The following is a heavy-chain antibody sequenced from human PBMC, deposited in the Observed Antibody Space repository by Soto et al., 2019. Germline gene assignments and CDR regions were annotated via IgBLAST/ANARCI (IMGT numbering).Heavy chain of an antibody. D-gene: IGHD4-4*01. CDR3: ARDRDYRPQSDALHP. V-gene: IGHV1-18*01. J-gene: IGHJ3*01. Sequence: QVQLVQSGAEVKKPGASVKVSCKASGYTFNHYGFSWVRQAPGQAPEWMAWISAYDGKTVYAQKYQGRVTLATDTSTSTAYMELRSLTSDDTAVYYCARDRDYRPQSDALHPWGQGTVVTVSS. CDR2: ISAYDGKT. CDR1: GYTFNHYG.